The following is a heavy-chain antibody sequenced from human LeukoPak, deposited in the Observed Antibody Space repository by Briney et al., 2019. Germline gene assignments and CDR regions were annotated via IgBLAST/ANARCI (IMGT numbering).Heavy chain of an antibody. CDR2: INHSGST. D-gene: IGHD5-18*01. CDR3: ARGPIQLWLQGRYYYYGMDV. Sequence: SETLSLTCAAYGGSFSGYYWSWIRQPPGKGLEWIGEINHSGSTNYNPSLKSRVTISVDTSKNQFSLRLSSVTAADTAVYYCARGPIQLWLQGRYYYYGMDVWGQGTTVTVSS. J-gene: IGHJ6*02. CDR1: GGSFSGYY. V-gene: IGHV4-34*01.